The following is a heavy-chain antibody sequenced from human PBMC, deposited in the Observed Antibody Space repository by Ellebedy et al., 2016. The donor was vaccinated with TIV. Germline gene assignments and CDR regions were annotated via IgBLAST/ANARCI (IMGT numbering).Heavy chain of an antibody. CDR3: ARQGYLRLGELSFHDAFDI. CDR2: INPSGGST. V-gene: IGHV1-46*01. CDR1: GYTFTSYY. Sequence: ASVKVSXXASGYTFTSYYMHWVRQAPGQGLEWMGIINPSGGSTSYAQKFQGRVTMTRDTSTSTVYMELSSLRSEDTAVYYCARQGYLRLGELSFHDAFDIWGQGTMVTVSS. D-gene: IGHD3-16*02. J-gene: IGHJ3*02.